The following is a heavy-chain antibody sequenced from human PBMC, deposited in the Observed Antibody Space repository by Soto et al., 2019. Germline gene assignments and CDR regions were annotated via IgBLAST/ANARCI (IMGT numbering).Heavy chain of an antibody. V-gene: IGHV3-48*03. CDR1: GFTFSSYE. CDR3: ARDYRITGTLDAFDI. J-gene: IGHJ3*02. D-gene: IGHD1-7*01. Sequence: PGGSLRLSCAASGFTFSSYEMNWVRQAPGKGPEWVSYISSSGSTIYYADSVKGRFTISRVTAKNSLYLQMNSLRAEDTAVYYCARDYRITGTLDAFDIWGQGTMVTVSS. CDR2: ISSSGSTI.